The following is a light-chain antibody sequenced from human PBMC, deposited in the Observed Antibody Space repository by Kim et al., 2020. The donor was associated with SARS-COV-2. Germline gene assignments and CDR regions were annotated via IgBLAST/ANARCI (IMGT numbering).Light chain of an antibody. CDR2: RDD. CDR1: SNYVGNHG. V-gene: IGLV10-54*01. J-gene: IGLJ3*02. CDR3: SAWAFSISAWV. Sequence: LTQPPSVSQALGQTATLTCSGNSNYVGNHGVAWPQQRRGNHPKLLSYRDDNRPSGISERFSGSRSGNTASLTITGLKPEDEADYYCSAWAFSISAWVFGGGTQLTVL.